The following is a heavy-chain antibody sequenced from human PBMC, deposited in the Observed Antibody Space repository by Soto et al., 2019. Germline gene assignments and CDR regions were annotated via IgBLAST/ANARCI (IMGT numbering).Heavy chain of an antibody. J-gene: IGHJ3*02. V-gene: IGHV3-30*18. CDR1: GFTFSSYG. CDR2: ISYDGSNK. Sequence: QPGGSLRLSCAASGFTFSSYGMHWVRQAPGKGLEWVAAISYDGSNKYYADSVKGRFTISRDNSKNTLYLQMNSLRAEDTAVYYCAKGLVTGSGPYDAFDIWGQGTMVTVSS. CDR3: AKGLVTGSGPYDAFDI. D-gene: IGHD2-15*01.